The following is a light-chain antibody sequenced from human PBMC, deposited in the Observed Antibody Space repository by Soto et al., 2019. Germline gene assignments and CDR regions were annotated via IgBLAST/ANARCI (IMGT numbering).Light chain of an antibody. CDR1: QSITNNY. J-gene: IGKJ4*01. CDR2: GAS. CDR3: QQYGYLVT. Sequence: EIVLTQSPGTLSVSPGERATLSCRASQSITNNYLAWYQQKPGRAHRLLIYGASSRATGIPDRFSGSGSGTDFTLTISRLEHEDFAMYYCQQYGYLVTFGGGTKVEIK. V-gene: IGKV3-20*01.